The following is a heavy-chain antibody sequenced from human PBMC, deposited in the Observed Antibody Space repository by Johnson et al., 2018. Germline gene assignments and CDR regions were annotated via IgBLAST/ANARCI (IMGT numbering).Heavy chain of an antibody. CDR3: ARGYRTVSYYYYYMEV. CDR1: GFTFSSYA. D-gene: IGHD1-14*01. CDR2: ISYDGSNK. J-gene: IGHJ6*03. Sequence: QVQLVQSGGGVVQPERSLRLSCAASGFTFSSYAMHWVRQAPGKGLEWVAVISYDGSNKYYADSVKGRFTISRDNSKNTLYLQMNRLRAEDTAVYYCARGYRTVSYYYYYMEVWGKGTTVTVSS. V-gene: IGHV3-30-3*01.